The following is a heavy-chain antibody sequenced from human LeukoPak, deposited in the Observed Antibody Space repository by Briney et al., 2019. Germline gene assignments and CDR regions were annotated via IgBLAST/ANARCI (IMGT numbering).Heavy chain of an antibody. D-gene: IGHD3-9*01. CDR1: GFIFRNYA. J-gene: IGHJ4*02. CDR3: ATWGDYDILTGYYVPDF. CDR2: ITGSGDTT. V-gene: IGHV3-23*01. Sequence: PGGSLRLSCAASGFIFRNYAMSWVRQSPGKGLEWVSAITGSGDTTYYADSVKGRFTISRDNSKNTLCVEMNTLRVEDTAIYYCATWGDYDILTGYYVPDFWGQGTLVTVSS.